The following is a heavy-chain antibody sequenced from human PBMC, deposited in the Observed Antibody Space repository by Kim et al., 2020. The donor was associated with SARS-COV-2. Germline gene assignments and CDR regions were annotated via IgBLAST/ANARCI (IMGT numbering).Heavy chain of an antibody. CDR3: ARQARSNWPNWFDP. Sequence: NPSRKTRVTISVAPSKNQFSLKLRSVTAADTAVYYCARQARSNWPNWFDPWGQGTLVTVSS. V-gene: IGHV4-61*07. J-gene: IGHJ5*02. D-gene: IGHD6-13*01.